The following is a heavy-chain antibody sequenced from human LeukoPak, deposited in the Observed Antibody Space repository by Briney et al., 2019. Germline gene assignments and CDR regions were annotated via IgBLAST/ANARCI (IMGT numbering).Heavy chain of an antibody. CDR3: ARDGAGGYYFDY. CDR1: GFTFSSYN. D-gene: IGHD4/OR15-4a*01. V-gene: IGHV3-21*01. Sequence: GGSLRLSCAASGFTFSSYNMNWVRQAPGKGLEWVSAISSSSSYIYYADSVKGRFTISRDNAKNSLYLQMNSLRAEDTAVYYCARDGAGGYYFDYWGQGTLVTVSS. CDR2: ISSSSSYI. J-gene: IGHJ4*02.